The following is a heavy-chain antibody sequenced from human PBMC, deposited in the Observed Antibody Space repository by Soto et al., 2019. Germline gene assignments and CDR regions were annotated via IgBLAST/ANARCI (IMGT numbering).Heavy chain of an antibody. D-gene: IGHD3-10*01. CDR3: AKNNLLGSGTKDY. V-gene: IGHV3-23*04. Sequence: EVQLVDSGGGLVQPGGSLRLSCAASGFTFSRYAMSWVRQAPGKGLEWVSAISGSGGSTYYADSVKGRFTISRDNSKNTLYLKMNSLRAEETAVYYCAKNNLLGSGTKDYGGPGTRVTVSS. J-gene: IGHJ4*02. CDR2: ISGSGGST. CDR1: GFTFSRYA.